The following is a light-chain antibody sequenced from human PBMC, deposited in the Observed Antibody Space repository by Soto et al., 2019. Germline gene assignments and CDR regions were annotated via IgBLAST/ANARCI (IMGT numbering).Light chain of an antibody. V-gene: IGLV2-8*01. CDR2: EVS. CDR1: SSDIGTYDY. J-gene: IGLJ1*01. CDR3: CSYGGGNNFYV. Sequence: QSALTQPPSASGSPGQSVTISCTGTSSDIGTYDYVSWYQHLPDKAPKLIIYEVSKRPSGVPDRFSGSKSGNTASLTVSRLQDEDEGDYYCCSYGGGNNFYVFGTGTKVTVL.